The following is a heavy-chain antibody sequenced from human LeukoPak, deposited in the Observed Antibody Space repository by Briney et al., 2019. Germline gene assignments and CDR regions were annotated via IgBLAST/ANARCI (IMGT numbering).Heavy chain of an antibody. D-gene: IGHD6-6*01. CDR1: GFTFSSYT. J-gene: IGHJ6*02. CDR2: ISTSSYK. Sequence: GGSLRLSCAASGFTFSSYTMNWVRQAPGKGLEWVSAISTSSYKYYADSVRGRFTISRDNAKDLLYLQMNSLRAEDTAVYYCARDSSSSNYYYGMDVWGQGTTVTVSS. V-gene: IGHV3-21*01. CDR3: ARDSSSSNYYYGMDV.